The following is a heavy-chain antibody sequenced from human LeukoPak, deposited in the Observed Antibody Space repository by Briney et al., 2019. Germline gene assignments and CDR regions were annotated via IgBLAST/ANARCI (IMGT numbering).Heavy chain of an antibody. D-gene: IGHD4-11*01. J-gene: IGHJ4*02. CDR1: GYSISSGYY. CDR3: ARGYSNYDY. CDR2: INHSGST. V-gene: IGHV4-38-2*02. Sequence: SETLSLTCTVSGYSISSGYYWGWIRQPPGKGLEWIGEINHSGSTNYNPSLKSRVTISVDTSKNQFSLKLSSVTAADTAVYYCARGYSNYDYWGQGTLVTVSS.